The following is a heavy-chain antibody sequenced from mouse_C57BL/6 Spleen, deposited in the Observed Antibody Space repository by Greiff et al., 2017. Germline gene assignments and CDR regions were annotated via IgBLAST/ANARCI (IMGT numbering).Heavy chain of an antibody. CDR1: GYAFSSYW. D-gene: IGHD1-1*01. Sequence: VQLQQSGAELVKPGASVKISCKASGYAFSSYWMNWVKQRPGKGLEWIGQIYPGDGDTNYNGKFKGKATLTADKSSSTAYMQLSSLTSEDSAVYFCLGGSRGWYFDVWGTGTTVTVSS. V-gene: IGHV1-80*01. CDR2: IYPGDGDT. CDR3: LGGSRGWYFDV. J-gene: IGHJ1*03.